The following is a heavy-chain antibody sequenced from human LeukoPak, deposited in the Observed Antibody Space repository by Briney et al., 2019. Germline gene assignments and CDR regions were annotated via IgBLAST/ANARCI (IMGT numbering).Heavy chain of an antibody. D-gene: IGHD2/OR15-2a*01. CDR1: GFTFSSYA. J-gene: IGHJ4*02. CDR3: AKGHNNYYFTIDY. CDR2: IADSGGNT. Sequence: PGGSLRLSCAASGFTFSSYAMSWVRQAPGKWPEWVAAIADSGGNTYYADSVKGRFTISRDNSRNTLSLQMNSLRAEDTAVYYCAKGHNNYYFTIDYWGQGTLVTVSS. V-gene: IGHV3-23*01.